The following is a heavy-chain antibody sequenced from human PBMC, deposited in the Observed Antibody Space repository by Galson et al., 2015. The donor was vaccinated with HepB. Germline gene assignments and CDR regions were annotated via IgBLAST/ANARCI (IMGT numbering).Heavy chain of an antibody. J-gene: IGHJ4*02. V-gene: IGHV1-2*06. CDR2: INPNSGGT. CDR3: ARDVAVGAPDY. Sequence: SVKVSCKASGYTFTGYYMHWVRQAPGQGLEWIGRINPNSGGTNYAQKFQGRVTMTRDTSISTAYMELSRLRSDDTAVYYCARDVAVGAPDYWGQGTLVTVSS. D-gene: IGHD1-26*01. CDR1: GYTFTGYY.